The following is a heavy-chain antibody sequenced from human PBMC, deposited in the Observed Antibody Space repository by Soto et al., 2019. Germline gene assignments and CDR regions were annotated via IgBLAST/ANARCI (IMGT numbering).Heavy chain of an antibody. CDR2: INPKRGAT. J-gene: IGHJ4*02. CDR3: ARLTVPLDIVVLPTASYDY. D-gene: IGHD2-2*01. CDR1: GYTFTGYY. Sequence: VQLVQSGAEVKKPGASVKVSCKASGYTFTGYYIHWVRQAPGQGLEWMGGINPKRGATNYAQKFQGGVTMTRDTSISTAYMELTRLRSDDTAVYYCARLTVPLDIVVLPTASYDYWGQGTLVTVSS. V-gene: IGHV1-2*02.